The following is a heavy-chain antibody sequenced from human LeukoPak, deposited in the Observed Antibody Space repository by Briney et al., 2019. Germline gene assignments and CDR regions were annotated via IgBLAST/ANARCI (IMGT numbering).Heavy chain of an antibody. V-gene: IGHV4-31*03. CDR1: GGSINSEGFY. D-gene: IGHD2-21*02. Sequence: SQTLSLTCSVSGGSINSEGFYWSWIRQHPGKGLEWIAYIYHSGRTYYNPSLKSRLTISVDTSKNQFSMSLRSVTAADTAVYFCARVVTSSFYSFDSWGQGTLVSVSS. J-gene: IGHJ4*02. CDR2: IYHSGRT. CDR3: ARVVTSSFYSFDS.